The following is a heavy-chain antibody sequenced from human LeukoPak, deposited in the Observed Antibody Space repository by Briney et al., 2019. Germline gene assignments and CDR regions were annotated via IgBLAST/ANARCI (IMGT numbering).Heavy chain of an antibody. CDR3: ARENTEEWLGFDD. CDR2: IYYSGST. J-gene: IGHJ4*02. CDR1: FGSISISSYY. Sequence: SETLSLSCTVSFGSISISSYYWCGIRQPPGKGLEWIGSIYYSGSTNYNPSLKSRVTISVDTSKNQFSLKLSSVTAADTAVYYCARENTEEWLGFDDWGQGTLVTVPS. D-gene: IGHD6-19*01. V-gene: IGHV4-39*07.